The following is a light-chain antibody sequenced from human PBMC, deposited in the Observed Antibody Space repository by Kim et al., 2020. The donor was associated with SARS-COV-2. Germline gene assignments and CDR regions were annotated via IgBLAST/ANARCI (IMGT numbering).Light chain of an antibody. CDR2: YDD. CDR3: AAWDDRLNGQV. CDR1: RSNIGNNA. J-gene: IGLJ3*02. V-gene: IGLV1-36*01. Sequence: RQRVTISCSGSRSNIGNNAVNWYQQLPGKAPKLLIYYDDLLPSGVSDRFSGSKSGTSASLAISGLQSEDEADYYCAAWDDRLNGQVFGGGTQLTVL.